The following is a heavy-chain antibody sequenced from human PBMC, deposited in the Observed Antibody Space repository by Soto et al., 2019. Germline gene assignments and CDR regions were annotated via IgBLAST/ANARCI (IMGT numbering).Heavy chain of an antibody. D-gene: IGHD6-6*01. J-gene: IGHJ6*02. CDR2: IIPIFGTA. CDR3: ASQSTYIAARPPPYYYYYGMDV. CDR1: GGTFSSYA. V-gene: IGHV1-69*01. Sequence: QVQLVQSGAEVKKPGSSVKVSCKASGGTFSSYAISWVRQAPGQGLEWMGGIIPIFGTANYAQKFQGRVTITADESTSTAYMELSSLRSEDTAVYYCASQSTYIAARPPPYYYYYGMDVWGQGTTVTVSS.